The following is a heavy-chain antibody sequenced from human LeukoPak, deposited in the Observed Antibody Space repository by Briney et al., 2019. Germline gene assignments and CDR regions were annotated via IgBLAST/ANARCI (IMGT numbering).Heavy chain of an antibody. J-gene: IGHJ4*02. CDR3: ARDSTHDSSGYVYPDY. Sequence: GASPRLSCASSGLPFSSYSRNWVPPAPGKGLQRLSSNSSSSSTIYYADSVKGRFTISRDNAKNSLYLQMNSLRAEDTAVYYCARDSTHDSSGYVYPDYWGQGTLVTVAS. V-gene: IGHV3-48*01. CDR2: NSSSSSTI. D-gene: IGHD3-22*01. CDR1: GLPFSSYS.